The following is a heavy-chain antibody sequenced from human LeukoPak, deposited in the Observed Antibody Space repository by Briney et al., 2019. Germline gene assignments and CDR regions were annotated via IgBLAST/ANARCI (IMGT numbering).Heavy chain of an antibody. D-gene: IGHD3-22*01. Sequence: SETLSLTCTVSGGSISSYYWSWIRQPAGKGLEWIGRIYTSGSTNYNPSLKSRVTMSVDTSKNQFSLKLSSVTAADTAVYYCAREAPYYYDSSGYLTDYWGQGTLVTVSS. V-gene: IGHV4-4*07. J-gene: IGHJ4*02. CDR1: GGSISSYY. CDR2: IYTSGST. CDR3: AREAPYYYDSSGYLTDY.